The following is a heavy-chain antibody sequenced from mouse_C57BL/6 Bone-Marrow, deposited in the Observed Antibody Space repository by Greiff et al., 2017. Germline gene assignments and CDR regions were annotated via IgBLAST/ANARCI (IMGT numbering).Heavy chain of an antibody. Sequence: QVQLKQSGAELARPGASVKLSCKASGYTFTSYGISWVKQRTGQGLEWIGEIYPRSGNTYYNEKFKGKATLTADKSSSTAYMELRSLTSEDSAVYFCARAREGYGSSWAWFAYWGQGTLVTVSA. CDR2: IYPRSGNT. D-gene: IGHD1-1*01. CDR3: ARAREGYGSSWAWFAY. CDR1: GYTFTSYG. V-gene: IGHV1-81*01. J-gene: IGHJ3*01.